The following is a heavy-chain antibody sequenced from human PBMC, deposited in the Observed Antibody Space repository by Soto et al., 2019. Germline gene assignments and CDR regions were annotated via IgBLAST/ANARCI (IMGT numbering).Heavy chain of an antibody. J-gene: IGHJ2*01. Sequence: EVQLVESGGGLVKPGGSLRLSCAASGFTFSSYSMNWVRQAPGKGLEWVSSISSSSSYIYYADSVKGRFTISRDNAKNSLYLQMNSLRAEDTAVYYCASHSSIFAGRYWYLDLWGRGTLVTVSS. CDR3: ASHSSIFAGRYWYLDL. CDR1: GFTFSSYS. CDR2: ISSSSSYI. D-gene: IGHD3-9*01. V-gene: IGHV3-21*01.